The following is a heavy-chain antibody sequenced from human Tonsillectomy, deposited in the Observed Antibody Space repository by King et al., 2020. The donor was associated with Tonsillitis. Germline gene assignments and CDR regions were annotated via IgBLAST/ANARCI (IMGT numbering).Heavy chain of an antibody. CDR3: ARGSPYYGGNPFDY. V-gene: IGHV1-8*01. CDR2: MNPNSGNT. CDR1: GYTFTSYD. J-gene: IGHJ4*02. Sequence: QLVQSGAEVKKPGASVKVSCKASGYTFTSYDINWVRQATGQGLEWMGWMNPNSGNTGYAQKFQGRVTLTRNTSISTAYMALSSLRSEDTAVYYCARGSPYYGGNPFDYWGQGTLVTVSS. D-gene: IGHD4-23*01.